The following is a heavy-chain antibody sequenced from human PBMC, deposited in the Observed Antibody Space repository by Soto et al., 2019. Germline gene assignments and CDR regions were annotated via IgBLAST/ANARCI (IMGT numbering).Heavy chain of an antibody. CDR1: GFTFNTHA. J-gene: IGHJ2*01. CDR3: AKDERVFGRRYFDL. Sequence: GGSLRLSCTASGFTFNTHAMSWVRQTPGKGLEWVSTIDHTYGGTYYADSVKSRITISRDNSKNTLYLQMNSLRVEDTAVYYCAKDERVFGRRYFDLWGRGTLVTVSS. CDR2: IDHTYGGT. D-gene: IGHD3-3*01. V-gene: IGHV3-23*01.